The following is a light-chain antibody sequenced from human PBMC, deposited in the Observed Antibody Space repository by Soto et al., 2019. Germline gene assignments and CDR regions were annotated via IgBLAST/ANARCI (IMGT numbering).Light chain of an antibody. J-gene: IGLJ2*01. Sequence: SYELTQPPSGSGAPGQTTRITCGENNIGSKSVHWYQQMPGQAPVLVVYDDSDRHSGIPERFSGSNSGNTATLTISRVEAGDEADYYCQVWDSRSDRVVFGGGTKVTVL. CDR2: DDS. CDR3: QVWDSRSDRVV. V-gene: IGLV3-21*02. CDR1: NIGSKS.